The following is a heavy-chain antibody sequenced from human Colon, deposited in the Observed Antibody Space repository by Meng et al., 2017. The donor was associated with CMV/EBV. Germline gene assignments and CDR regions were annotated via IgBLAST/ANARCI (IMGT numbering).Heavy chain of an antibody. CDR1: GGTFSSYA. CDR2: INPSGAGT. Sequence: ASVKVSCKASGGTFSSYAISWVRQAPGQGLEWMGMINPSGAGTSYAQKFQGRVTMTRDTSTSTFYMELSSLRSEDTAVYYCAREVVPAAMAYYYYGMDVWGQGTTVTVSS. CDR3: AREVVPAAMAYYYYGMDV. J-gene: IGHJ6*02. D-gene: IGHD2-2*01. V-gene: IGHV1-46*01.